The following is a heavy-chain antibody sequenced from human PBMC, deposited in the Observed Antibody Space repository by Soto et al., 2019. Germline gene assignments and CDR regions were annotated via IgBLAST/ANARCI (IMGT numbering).Heavy chain of an antibody. CDR1: GGTFSSYA. Sequence: QVQLVQSGAEVKKPGSSVKVSCKASGGTFSSYAISWVRQAPGQGLEWIGGIIPMFGTANYAQKFQGRVTITADESTTXXYMELSSLRSEDTAVYYCAILRTGTTNYYYYGMDVWGQGTTVTVSS. V-gene: IGHV1-69*12. J-gene: IGHJ6*02. CDR2: IIPMFGTA. CDR3: AILRTGTTNYYYYGMDV. D-gene: IGHD1-1*01.